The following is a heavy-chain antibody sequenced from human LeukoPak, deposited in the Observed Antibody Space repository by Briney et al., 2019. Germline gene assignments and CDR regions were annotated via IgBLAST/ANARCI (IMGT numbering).Heavy chain of an antibody. CDR2: IYYSGVT. Sequence: SETLSLTCTVSGGSISSYYWSWIRQPPGKGLEWIGYIYYSGVTKYNPSLESRVTISVDTSKNQFSLKMTSMTAANTAVYFCARDRRGGSGWYPFDYWGQGILVTVSS. D-gene: IGHD6-19*01. CDR1: GGSISSYY. J-gene: IGHJ4*02. V-gene: IGHV4-59*01. CDR3: ARDRRGGSGWYPFDY.